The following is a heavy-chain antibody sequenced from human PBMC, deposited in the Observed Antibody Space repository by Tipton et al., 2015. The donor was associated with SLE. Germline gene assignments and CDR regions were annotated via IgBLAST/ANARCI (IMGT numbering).Heavy chain of an antibody. J-gene: IGHJ6*02. CDR1: GGSISSYY. Sequence: TLSLTCTVSGGSISSYYWGWIRQPPGKGLEWIGCIYYTGVTFYNPSLKSRVTISVDTSKNQFSLNLNSVTAADTAVYYCVRLRRTYCGGDCSSGHYYAMDVWGQGTTVTVSS. V-gene: IGHV4-39*07. D-gene: IGHD2-21*01. CDR3: VRLRRTYCGGDCSSGHYYAMDV. CDR2: IYYTGVT.